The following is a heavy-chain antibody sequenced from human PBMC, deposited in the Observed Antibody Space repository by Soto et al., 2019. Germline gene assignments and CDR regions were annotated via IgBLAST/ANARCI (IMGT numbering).Heavy chain of an antibody. D-gene: IGHD3-10*01. CDR1: GFTFYTYE. J-gene: IGHJ3*01. Sequence: GGSLRLSCEASGFTFYTYERNWVRQAPGKGLEWVSYIISSGSTTYDADSVKGRFTISRENGKNSLDLQMNGLRAEDMVFYYCGTRSGGGGAFDFWGQGTMVTVSS. CDR2: IISSGSTT. CDR3: GTRSGGGGAFDF. V-gene: IGHV3-48*03.